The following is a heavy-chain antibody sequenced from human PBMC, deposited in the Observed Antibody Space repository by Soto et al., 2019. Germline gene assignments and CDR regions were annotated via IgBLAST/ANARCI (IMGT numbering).Heavy chain of an antibody. D-gene: IGHD2-2*01. V-gene: IGHV3-23*01. CDR1: GLPHSNFA. Sequence: PGGSLRLSCTASGLPHSNFAMMWVRQAPGEGLECVSGIYGSGGGIEYADSVKGRFTISRDNSKNTLYLQMNSLRAEDTAVYYCARDGEAGVVVPAASFDYWGQGTLVTVSS. CDR2: IYGSGGGI. J-gene: IGHJ4*02. CDR3: ARDGEAGVVVPAASFDY.